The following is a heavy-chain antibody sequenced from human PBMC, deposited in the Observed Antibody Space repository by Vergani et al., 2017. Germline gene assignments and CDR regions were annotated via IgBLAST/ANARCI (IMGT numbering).Heavy chain of an antibody. J-gene: IGHJ3*02. CDR2: IHYSGST. CDR3: ARDRPGIGAFDI. V-gene: IGHV4-31*03. CDR1: GGSITTGGYY. D-gene: IGHD3-10*01. Sequence: QVQLQESGPGLVKPSQTLSLTCTVSGGSITTGGYYWSWIRQRPGKGLEWIGYIHYSGSTYYNPSLESRLMISIDTSKNQFSLKLRSVAAADTAVYYCARDRPGIGAFDIWGQGTMVTVSS.